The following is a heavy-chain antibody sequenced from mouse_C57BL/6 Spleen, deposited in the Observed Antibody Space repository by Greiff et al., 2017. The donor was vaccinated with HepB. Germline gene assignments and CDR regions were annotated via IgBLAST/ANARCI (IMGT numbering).Heavy chain of an antibody. J-gene: IGHJ3*01. V-gene: IGHV1-72*01. CDR1: GYTFTSYW. Sequence: VQLQESGAELVKPGASVKLSCKASGYTFTSYWMHWVKQRPGRGLEWIGRIDPNSGGTKYNEKFKSKATLTVDKPSSTAYMKLSSLTSEDSAVYYCARSNDGDYVWFAYWGQGTLVTVSA. CDR3: ARSNDGDYVWFAY. D-gene: IGHD2-3*01. CDR2: IDPNSGGT.